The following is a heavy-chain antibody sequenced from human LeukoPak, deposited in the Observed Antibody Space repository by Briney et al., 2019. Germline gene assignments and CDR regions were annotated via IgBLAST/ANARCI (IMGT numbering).Heavy chain of an antibody. CDR3: AKGGGYCSSTSCYGAGGYFDY. D-gene: IGHD2-2*03. CDR1: GFTFSSYG. Sequence: PGGSLRLSCAASGFTFSSYGMHWVRQAPGKGLEWVAVISYDGSNKYYADSVKGRFTISRDNSKNTLYLQMNSLRAEDTAVYYCAKGGGYCSSTSCYGAGGYFDYWGQGTLVTVSS. V-gene: IGHV3-30*18. J-gene: IGHJ4*02. CDR2: ISYDGSNK.